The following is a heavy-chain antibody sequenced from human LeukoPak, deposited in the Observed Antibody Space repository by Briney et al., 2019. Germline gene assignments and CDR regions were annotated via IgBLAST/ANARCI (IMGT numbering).Heavy chain of an antibody. CDR2: INPNSGGT. V-gene: IGHV1-2*02. CDR1: GYTFTGYY. Sequence: ASVKVSCKASGYTFTGYYMHWVRQAPGQGLEWMGWINPNSGGTNYAQKFQGRVTMTRDTSISTAYMEPSRLRSDDTAVYYCARRYCSSTSCYVLARDYFDYWGQGTLVTVSS. D-gene: IGHD2-2*01. J-gene: IGHJ4*02. CDR3: ARRYCSSTSCYVLARDYFDY.